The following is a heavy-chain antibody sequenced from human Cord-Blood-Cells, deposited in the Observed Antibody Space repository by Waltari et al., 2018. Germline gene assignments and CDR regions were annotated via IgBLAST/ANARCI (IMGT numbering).Heavy chain of an antibody. Sequence: QVQLQQWGAGLLKPSETLSLTCAVYGGSFSGYYWSWIRQPPGKGLEWIGEINHSGSTNYNPSLKSRVTISVDTSKNQFSLKLSSVTAADTAVYYCARVRGSTRYNWFDPWGQGTLVTVSS. D-gene: IGHD2-8*01. CDR3: ARVRGSTRYNWFDP. V-gene: IGHV4-34*01. CDR1: GGSFSGYY. J-gene: IGHJ5*02. CDR2: INHSGST.